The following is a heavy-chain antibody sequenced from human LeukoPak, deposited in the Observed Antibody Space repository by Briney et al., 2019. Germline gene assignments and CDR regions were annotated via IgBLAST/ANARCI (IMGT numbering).Heavy chain of an antibody. J-gene: IGHJ4*02. D-gene: IGHD3-10*01. CDR3: TTLGNSGSSNY. CDR2: KSNSDGGTE. Sequence: KSNSDGGTEDHAAPVKGRFTISRDESKNTLYLQMNSLETEDTAVYYCTTLGNSGSSNYWGQGTLVTVSS. V-gene: IGHV3-15*01.